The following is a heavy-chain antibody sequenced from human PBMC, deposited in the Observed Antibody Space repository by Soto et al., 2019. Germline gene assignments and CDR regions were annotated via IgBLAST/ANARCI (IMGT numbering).Heavy chain of an antibody. V-gene: IGHV3-74*01. CDR3: ARGHSSWLIE. CDR1: GFSFNSAFW. Sequence: EAQPVESGGGLVQPGGSLRLSCEASGFSFNSAFWMHWVRQVPGKGLEWVSRINYEGSSTSYADSVKGRFTVSSDNAKNTMYLQMTSLRAEDTAVYFCARGHSSWLIEWGQGTLVTVSS. CDR2: INYEGSST. J-gene: IGHJ4*02. D-gene: IGHD6-13*01.